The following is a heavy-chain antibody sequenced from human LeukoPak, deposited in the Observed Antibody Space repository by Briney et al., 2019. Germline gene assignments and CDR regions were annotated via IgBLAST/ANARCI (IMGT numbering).Heavy chain of an antibody. D-gene: IGHD3-3*01. V-gene: IGHV4-39*01. CDR2: IYYSGST. CDR1: GGSISSSSYY. J-gene: IGHJ4*02. Sequence: SETLSLTCTVSGGSISSSSYYWGWIRQPPGKWLEWIGSIYYSGSTYYNPSLKSRFTISVDTSKNQFSLKLSSVTAADTAVYYCARHKRFGVVILYYFDYWGQGTLVTVSS. CDR3: ARHKRFGVVILYYFDY.